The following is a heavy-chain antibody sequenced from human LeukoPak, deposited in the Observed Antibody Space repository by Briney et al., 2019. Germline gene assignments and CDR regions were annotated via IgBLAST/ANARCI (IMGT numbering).Heavy chain of an antibody. V-gene: IGHV1-8*01. CDR2: MNPNSGNT. Sequence: GASVKVSCKASGYTFTSYDINWVRQATGQGLEWMGWMNPNSGNTGYAQKFQGRVTMTRNTSISTAYMELSSLRSEDTAVYYCARAKKGRITMVRGVIYYFDYWGQGTLVTVSS. J-gene: IGHJ4*02. D-gene: IGHD3-10*01. CDR1: GYTFTSYD. CDR3: ARAKKGRITMVRGVIYYFDY.